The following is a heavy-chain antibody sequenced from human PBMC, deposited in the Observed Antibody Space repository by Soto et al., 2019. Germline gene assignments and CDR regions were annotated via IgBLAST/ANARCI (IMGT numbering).Heavy chain of an antibody. CDR3: AYSSSWYTWFY. CDR1: GFTFSSYA. V-gene: IGHV3-30-3*01. D-gene: IGHD6-13*01. Sequence: GGSLRLSCAASGFTFSSYAMHWVRQAPGKGLEWVAVISYDGSNKYYADSVKGRFTISRDNSKNTLYLQMNSLRAEDTAVYYCAYSSSWYTWFYWGQGTLVTVSS. J-gene: IGHJ4*02. CDR2: ISYDGSNK.